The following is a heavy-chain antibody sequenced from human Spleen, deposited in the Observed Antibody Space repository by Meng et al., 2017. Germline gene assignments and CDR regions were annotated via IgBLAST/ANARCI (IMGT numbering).Heavy chain of an antibody. CDR1: DDSISSYY. J-gene: IGHJ3*02. D-gene: IGHD2-21*02. Sequence: SETLSLTCTVSDDSISSYYWNWIRQPPGKGLEWIGFIYHNGDTNYNPSLKSRVTISVDTSKNQFSLKLVSVTAADTAVYYCARDCSGDCYHNAFDIWGQGTMVTVSS. CDR2: IYHNGDT. CDR3: ARDCSGDCYHNAFDI. V-gene: IGHV4-59*01.